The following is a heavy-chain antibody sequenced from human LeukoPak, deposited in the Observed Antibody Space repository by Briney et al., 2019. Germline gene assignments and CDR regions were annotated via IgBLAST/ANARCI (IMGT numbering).Heavy chain of an antibody. V-gene: IGHV3-9*01. D-gene: IGHD5-24*01. CDR1: GFTFDDYA. CDR3: AKDRARLRWLPVWYFDL. Sequence: GGSLRLSCAASGFTFDDYAMHWVRQAPGKGLEWVSGISWNSGSIGYADSVKGRFTISRDNAKNSLYLQMNSLRAEDTALYYCAKDRARLRWLPVWYFDLWGRGTLVTVSS. J-gene: IGHJ2*01. CDR2: ISWNSGSI.